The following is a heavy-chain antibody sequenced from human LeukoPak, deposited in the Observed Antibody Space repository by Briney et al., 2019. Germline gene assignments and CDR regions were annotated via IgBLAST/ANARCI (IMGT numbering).Heavy chain of an antibody. V-gene: IGHV4-59*12. CDR1: GGSISSYY. J-gene: IGHJ3*02. Sequence: SETLSLTCTVSGGSISSYYWSWIRQPPGKGLEWIGYIYYSGSTNYNPSLKSRVTMSVDTSKNQFSLKLSSVTAADTAVYYCAREDFWSGRAFDIWGQGTMVTVSS. CDR3: AREDFWSGRAFDI. CDR2: IYYSGST. D-gene: IGHD3-3*01.